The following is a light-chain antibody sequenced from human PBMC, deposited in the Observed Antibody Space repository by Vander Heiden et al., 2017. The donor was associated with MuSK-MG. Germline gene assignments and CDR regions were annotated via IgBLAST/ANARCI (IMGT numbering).Light chain of an antibody. V-gene: IGLV2-14*01. Sequence: QSALTQPASVSGSPGQSITISCTGTRGDIGTYDYVSWYQQFPGKAPKLLIYEVNRRPSGVSDRFSGSKSANTASLTISGLQSEDDADYYCSSFTTSKTMIFGGGTKVTVL. CDR2: EVN. CDR1: RGDIGTYDY. CDR3: SSFTTSKTMI. J-gene: IGLJ2*01.